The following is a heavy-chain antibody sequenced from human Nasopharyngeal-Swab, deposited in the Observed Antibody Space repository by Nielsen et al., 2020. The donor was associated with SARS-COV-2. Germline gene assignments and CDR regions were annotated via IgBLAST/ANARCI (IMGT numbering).Heavy chain of an antibody. CDR2: ISAYNGNT. J-gene: IGHJ6*02. CDR3: ARDAPLAYYYGSGSYYRGYYYYGMDV. Sequence: ASVKVSCKASGYTFTSYGISWVRQAPGQGLEWMGWISAYNGNTNYAQKLQGRVTMTTDTSTSTAYMELRSLRSDDTAVYYCARDAPLAYYYGSGSYYRGYYYYGMDVWGQGTTVTVSS. CDR1: GYTFTSYG. D-gene: IGHD3-10*01. V-gene: IGHV1-18*01.